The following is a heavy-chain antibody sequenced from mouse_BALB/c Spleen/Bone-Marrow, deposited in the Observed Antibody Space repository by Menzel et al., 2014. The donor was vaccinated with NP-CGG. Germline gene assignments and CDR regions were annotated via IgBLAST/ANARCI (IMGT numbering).Heavy chain of an antibody. CDR2: ISNLAYSI. Sequence: EVMLVESGGGLVQPGGSRKLSCAASGFTFSDYGMAWVRQAPGKGPEWVAFISNLAYSIYYADTVTGRFTISRENAKNTLYLEMSSLRSEDTAMYYCARDQVYYYGSSYGYFDVWGAGTTVTVSS. CDR3: ARDQVYYYGSSYGYFDV. J-gene: IGHJ1*01. CDR1: GFTFSDYG. V-gene: IGHV5-15*02. D-gene: IGHD1-1*01.